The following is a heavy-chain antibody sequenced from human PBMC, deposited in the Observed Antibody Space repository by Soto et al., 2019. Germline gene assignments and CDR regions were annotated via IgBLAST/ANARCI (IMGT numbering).Heavy chain of an antibody. CDR3: ARDRGYDAHDYYYNAMDV. CDR2: IRGFSPYT. J-gene: IGHJ6*01. CDR1: GFTFRTYT. D-gene: IGHD2-15*01. Sequence: GGSLRLSCVASGFTFRTYTMSWVRQAPGKGLEWVSGIRGFSPYTFYAESVKGRFTISGDNAKNSLYLQMNSLGVEDTAVYYCARDRGYDAHDYYYNAMDVWGQGTTVTVSS. V-gene: IGHV3-21*01.